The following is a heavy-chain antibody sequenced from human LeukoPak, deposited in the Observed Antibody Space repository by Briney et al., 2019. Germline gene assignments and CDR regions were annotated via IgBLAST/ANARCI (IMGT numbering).Heavy chain of an antibody. J-gene: IGHJ4*02. V-gene: IGHV4-34*01. D-gene: IGHD5-12*01. Sequence: SETLSLTCAVYGGSFSGYYWSWIRQPPGKGLEWIGEINHSGSTNYNPSLKSRVTISVDTSKNQFSLKLSSVTAADTAVYYCARGGYSGYDYHFDYWGQETLVTVSS. CDR1: GGSFSGYY. CDR3: ARGGYSGYDYHFDY. CDR2: INHSGST.